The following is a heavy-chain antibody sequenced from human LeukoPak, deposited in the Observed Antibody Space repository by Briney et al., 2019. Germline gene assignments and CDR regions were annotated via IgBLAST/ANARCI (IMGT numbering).Heavy chain of an antibody. J-gene: IGHJ3*02. D-gene: IGHD3-22*01. CDR2: ISGSGGST. Sequence: GGSLRLSCAASGFTFSSYAMSWVRQAPGKGLEWVSAISGSGGSTYYADSVKGRFTISRDNSKNTLYLQMNSLRAEDTAVYYCAKDMSLYYYDSSGYPGGAFDIWGQGTMVTVSS. V-gene: IGHV3-23*01. CDR1: GFTFSSYA. CDR3: AKDMSLYYYDSSGYPGGAFDI.